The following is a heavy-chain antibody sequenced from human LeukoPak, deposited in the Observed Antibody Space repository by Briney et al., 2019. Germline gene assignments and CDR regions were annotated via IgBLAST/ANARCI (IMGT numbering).Heavy chain of an antibody. Sequence: SETLSLTCTVSGGSIRSTSYYWGWIRQPPGKGLEWIGSIFYGGSTYNNPSLKSRVTISVDTSKNQFSLKLSSVTAADTAVYYCASVAYSYGYYFDYWGQGTLVTVSS. CDR1: GGSIRSTSYY. CDR3: ASVAYSYGYYFDY. D-gene: IGHD5-18*01. V-gene: IGHV4-39*01. CDR2: IFYGGST. J-gene: IGHJ4*02.